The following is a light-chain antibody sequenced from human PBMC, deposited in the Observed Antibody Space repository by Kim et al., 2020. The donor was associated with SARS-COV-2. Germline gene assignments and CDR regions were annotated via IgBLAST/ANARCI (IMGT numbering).Light chain of an antibody. CDR2: DAS. Sequence: IALTQSPGTLSLSPGETATLSCRASQSVAGRYIAWYQQRPGQSPRLLIFDASTRATGISDRFSGSGSGTDFSLTISRVEPEDIAVYHCQQYGFSPCTFGQGTKLEI. CDR1: QSVAGRY. J-gene: IGKJ2*02. CDR3: QQYGFSPCT. V-gene: IGKV3-20*01.